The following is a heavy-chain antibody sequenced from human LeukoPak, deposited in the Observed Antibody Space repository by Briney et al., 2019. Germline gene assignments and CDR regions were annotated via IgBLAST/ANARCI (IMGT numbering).Heavy chain of an antibody. J-gene: IGHJ5*02. V-gene: IGHV3-23*01. CDR1: GFTFSSYA. CDR2: ISGSGGST. D-gene: IGHD3-22*01. Sequence: GGSLRLSCAAPGFTFSSYAMSWVRQAPGKGLEWVSAISGSGGSTYYADSVKGRFTISRDNSKNTLYLQMNSLRAEDTAVYYCAKDRLFLNYYDSSGYYYDWFDPWGQGTLVTVSS. CDR3: AKDRLFLNYYDSSGYYYDWFDP.